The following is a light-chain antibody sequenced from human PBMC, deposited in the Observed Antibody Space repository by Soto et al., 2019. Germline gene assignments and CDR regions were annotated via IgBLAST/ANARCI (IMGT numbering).Light chain of an antibody. CDR1: SSDVGGYNY. CDR2: EVS. CDR3: SSYRSTNTVV. J-gene: IGLJ3*02. Sequence: QSALTQPASVSGSPGQSITISCTGTSSDVGGYNYVSWYQQHPGKAPKLMIYEVSLRPSGVSSRFSGSKSGDTASLSISGLQAEDEAEYYCSSYRSTNTVVFGGGTKLTVL. V-gene: IGLV2-14*01.